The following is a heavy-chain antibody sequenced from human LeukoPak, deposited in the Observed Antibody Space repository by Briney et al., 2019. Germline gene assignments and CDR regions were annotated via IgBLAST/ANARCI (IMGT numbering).Heavy chain of an antibody. V-gene: IGHV4-59*01. Sequence: PSETLSLTCTVSGGSISSYYWSWIRQPPGKGLEWIGYIYYSGSTNYNPSFKSRVTISVDTSKNQFSLKLSSVTAADTAVYYCARGVPAVYYYYYYYMDVWGKGTTVTISS. CDR2: IYYSGST. CDR3: ARGVPAVYYYYYYYMDV. D-gene: IGHD2-2*01. J-gene: IGHJ6*03. CDR1: GGSISSYY.